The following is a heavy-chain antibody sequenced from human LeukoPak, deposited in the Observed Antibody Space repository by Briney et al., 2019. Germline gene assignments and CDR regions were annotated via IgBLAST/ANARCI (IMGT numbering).Heavy chain of an antibody. D-gene: IGHD3-10*01. V-gene: IGHV3-30*18. CDR2: ISYEGSNK. CDR1: GFTFSSYG. J-gene: IGHJ4*02. CDR3: AKKAYYGSGSYQLDY. Sequence: GGSLRLSCAASGFTFSSYGMHWVRQAPGKGLEWVAVISYEGSNKYYADSVKGRFTISRDNSKNTLYLQMNSLRAEDTAVYYCAKKAYYGSGSYQLDYWGQGTLVTVSS.